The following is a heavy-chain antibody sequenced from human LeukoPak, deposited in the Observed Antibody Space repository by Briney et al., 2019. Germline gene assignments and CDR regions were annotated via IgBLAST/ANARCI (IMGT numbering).Heavy chain of an antibody. V-gene: IGHV3-33*01. Sequence: PGGSLRLSCAASGFTFSSYGMHWVRQAPGKGLEWVAVIWYDGSNKYYADSVKGRFTISRDNSKNTLYLQMNSLRAEDTAVYYCAREARDGYNSYFDYGAREPWSPSPQ. CDR1: GFTFSSYG. D-gene: IGHD5-24*01. J-gene: IGHJ4*02. CDR2: IWYDGSNK. CDR3: AREARDGYNSYFDY.